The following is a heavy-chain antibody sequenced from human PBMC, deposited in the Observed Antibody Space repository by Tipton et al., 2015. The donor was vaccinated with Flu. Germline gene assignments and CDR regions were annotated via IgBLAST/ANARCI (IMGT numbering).Heavy chain of an antibody. Sequence: LRLSCAASGFTFSSYEMNWVRQAPGKGLEWLGNIHRSGNTYYNSSLKSRVTISLDKSKNQFSLRLVSMTATDTAVYYCARRDYSNYVSEPKNWFDPWGRGTLVTVSS. CDR3: ARRDYSNYVSEPKNWFDP. D-gene: IGHD4-11*01. CDR1: GFTFSSYE. J-gene: IGHJ5*02. CDR2: IHRSGNT. V-gene: IGHV4-34*01.